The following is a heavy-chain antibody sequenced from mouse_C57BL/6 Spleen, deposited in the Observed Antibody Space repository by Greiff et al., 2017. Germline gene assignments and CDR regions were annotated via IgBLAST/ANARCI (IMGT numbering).Heavy chain of an antibody. CDR3: ARDRSYYGYYAMDY. Sequence: EVQLVESGPGLVKPSQSLSLTCSVTGYSITSGYYWNWIRQFPGNKLEWMGYISYDGSNNYNPSLKNRISITRDTSKNQFFLKLNSVTTEDTATYYCARDRSYYGYYAMDYWGQGTSVTVSS. J-gene: IGHJ4*01. V-gene: IGHV3-6*01. CDR2: ISYDGSN. CDR1: GYSITSGYY. D-gene: IGHD1-1*02.